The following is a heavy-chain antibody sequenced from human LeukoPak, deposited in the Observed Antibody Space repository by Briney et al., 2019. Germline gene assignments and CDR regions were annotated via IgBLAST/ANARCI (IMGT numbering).Heavy chain of an antibody. Sequence: ASVKVSCKASGYTFTSYAMNWVRQAPGQGLEWMGWINTNTGNPTYAQGFTGRFVFSLDTSVSTAYLQISSLKAEDTAVYYCARDNCGGDCYGYYYYGMDVWGQGTTVTVSS. J-gene: IGHJ6*02. D-gene: IGHD2-21*02. CDR2: INTNTGNP. CDR1: GYTFTSYA. V-gene: IGHV7-4-1*02. CDR3: ARDNCGGDCYGYYYYGMDV.